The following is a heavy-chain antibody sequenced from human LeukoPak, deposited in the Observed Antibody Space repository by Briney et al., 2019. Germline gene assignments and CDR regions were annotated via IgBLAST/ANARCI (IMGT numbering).Heavy chain of an antibody. Sequence: GGSLRLSCAASGFTFSDAWMSWVRQAPGKGLEWVAGISGSGGGTNYADCVKGRFTISRDNPKNTLYLQMNNLRADDTAVYSCAKRGVVIRVILVGFHKEAYYFDSWGQGALVTVSS. CDR2: ISGSGGGT. D-gene: IGHD3-22*01. V-gene: IGHV3-23*01. J-gene: IGHJ4*02. CDR1: GFTFSDAW. CDR3: AKRGVVIRVILVGFHKEAYYFDS.